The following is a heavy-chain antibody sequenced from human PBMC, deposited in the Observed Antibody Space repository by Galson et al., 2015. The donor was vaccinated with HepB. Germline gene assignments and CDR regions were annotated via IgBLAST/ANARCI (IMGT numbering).Heavy chain of an antibody. Sequence: SVKVSCKASGYTFTSHDINWVRQAPGQGLEWMGWMNPKSVNTGYAQNFKVRLTMTRNSSINTAYMELSSLGFEDTAVYFCARGGGYYDSSGYHIDAFDIWGQGTMVIVSS. J-gene: IGHJ3*02. CDR1: GYTFTSHD. D-gene: IGHD3-22*01. V-gene: IGHV1-8*01. CDR3: ARGGGYYDSSGYHIDAFDI. CDR2: MNPKSVNT.